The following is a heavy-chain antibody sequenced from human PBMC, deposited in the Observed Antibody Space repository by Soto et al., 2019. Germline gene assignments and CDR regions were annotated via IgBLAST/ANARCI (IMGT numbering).Heavy chain of an antibody. D-gene: IGHD2-21*01. CDR2: IYPGDFDT. Sequence: GESLKISCMTSGYKFSAYWIAWVRQRPGKGLEWMGIIYPGDFDTRYSPSFEGQVTISVDRSTNTAHLQWSSLKASDTAIYYCAGRPTKAYESIDYGGQGTLVAVSS. CDR3: AGRPTKAYESIDY. CDR1: GYKFSAYW. V-gene: IGHV5-51*01. J-gene: IGHJ4*02.